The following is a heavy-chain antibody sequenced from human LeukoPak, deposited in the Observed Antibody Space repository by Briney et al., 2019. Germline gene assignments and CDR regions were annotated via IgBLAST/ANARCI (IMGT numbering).Heavy chain of an antibody. J-gene: IGHJ3*02. Sequence: PGGSLRLSCAASGFTFSTYGMHWVRQAPGKGLEWVAEIWNDGSKKYYTDSAKGRFTISRDNSKNTLYLQMNSLRAEDTAVYYCAREDWDYDRNAFDIWGQGTMVTVSS. CDR1: GFTFSTYG. CDR3: AREDWDYDRNAFDI. CDR2: IWNDGSKK. D-gene: IGHD3-22*01. V-gene: IGHV3-33*08.